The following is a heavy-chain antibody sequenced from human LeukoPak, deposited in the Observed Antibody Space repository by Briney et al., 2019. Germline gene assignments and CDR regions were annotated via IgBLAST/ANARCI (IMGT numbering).Heavy chain of an antibody. CDR2: IWYDGSNK. Sequence: GGSLRLSCAASGFTFSSYWMSWVRQAPGKGLEWVAVIWYDGSNKYYADSVKGRFTISRDNSKNTLYLQMNSLRAEDTAVYYCAKEIAAAANWFDPWGQGTLVTVSS. CDR1: GFTFSSYW. D-gene: IGHD6-13*01. J-gene: IGHJ5*02. V-gene: IGHV3-33*06. CDR3: AKEIAAAANWFDP.